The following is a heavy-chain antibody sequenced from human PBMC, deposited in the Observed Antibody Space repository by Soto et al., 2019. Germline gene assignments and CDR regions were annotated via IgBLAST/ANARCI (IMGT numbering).Heavy chain of an antibody. Sequence: QVQLEQYGGGVVQPGRSLRLSCAASGFTFSSNGMHWVRQAPGKGLEWVAVIWYDGSNKYYADSVEGRFFISRDNSKNMLYLQMNSLRAEDTAVYYCARWGNNKKLDYWGQGTLVTVSS. V-gene: IGHV3-33*01. CDR2: IWYDGSNK. D-gene: IGHD3-16*01. J-gene: IGHJ4*02. CDR1: GFTFSSNG. CDR3: ARWGNNKKLDY.